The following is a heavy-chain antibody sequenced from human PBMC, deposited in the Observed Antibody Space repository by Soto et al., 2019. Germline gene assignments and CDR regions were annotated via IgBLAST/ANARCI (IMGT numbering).Heavy chain of an antibody. CDR2: IYYSGST. CDR3: ARPGRKSSGWDFEY. V-gene: IGHV4-31*03. D-gene: IGHD6-19*01. Sequence: QVQLQESGPGLVKPSQTLSLTCTVSGGSISSGGYYWSWIRQHPGKGLEWIGYIYYSGSTYFNPSLKSRVNIPVDTAKNQFSLKLSSVTAADTAVYYFARPGRKSSGWDFEYWGQGTLVTVSS. J-gene: IGHJ4*02. CDR1: GGSISSGGYY.